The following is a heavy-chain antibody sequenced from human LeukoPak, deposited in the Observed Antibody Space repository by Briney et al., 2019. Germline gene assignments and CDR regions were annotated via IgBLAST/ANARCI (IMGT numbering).Heavy chain of an antibody. V-gene: IGHV3-23*01. J-gene: IGHJ4*02. CDR3: ATHDRTVVIF. Sequence: GGSLRLSCAASGFSFNKNAMNWLRHPRGKGLEWVSGVCATNSDTSYAEFVRGRFSISRDNSRNTAYVEMKYLRAKDTGVYYCATHDRTVVIFWGQGTLVTVSS. CDR2: VCATNSDT. CDR1: GFSFNKNA. D-gene: IGHD3-22*01.